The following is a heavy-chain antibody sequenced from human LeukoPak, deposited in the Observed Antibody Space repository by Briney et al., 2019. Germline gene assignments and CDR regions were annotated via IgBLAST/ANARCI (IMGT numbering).Heavy chain of an antibody. J-gene: IGHJ4*02. Sequence: GGSLRLSCAASGFTFSNYGMNWVRQAPGKGLEWVSGISDRGGSTYFADSVKGRFTISRDTSKNTLYLQMNSLRAEDTAVYYCAKALYSYGPLFDYRGLGTLVTVSS. CDR2: ISDRGGST. CDR1: GFTFSNYG. D-gene: IGHD5-18*01. CDR3: AKALYSYGPLFDY. V-gene: IGHV3-23*01.